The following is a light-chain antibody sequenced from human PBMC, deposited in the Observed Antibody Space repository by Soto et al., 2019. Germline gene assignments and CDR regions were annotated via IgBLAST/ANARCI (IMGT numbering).Light chain of an antibody. V-gene: IGKV3-20*01. CDR2: GAS. CDR3: QQYGSSHT. CDR1: QSVSSY. Sequence: EIVLTQSPAPLSLSPRERATLSCRASQSVSSYLAWYQQKPGQAPRLLIYGASSRATGIPDRFSGSGSGTDFTLTISRLEPEDFAVYYCQQYGSSHTFGQGTRLEIK. J-gene: IGKJ5*01.